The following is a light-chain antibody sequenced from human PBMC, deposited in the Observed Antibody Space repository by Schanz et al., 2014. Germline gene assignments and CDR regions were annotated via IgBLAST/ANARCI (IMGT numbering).Light chain of an antibody. CDR2: DNN. CDR1: SSNIGSNF. Sequence: SVLTQPPSVSAAPGQKVTISCSGSSSNIGSNFVSWYQHLPRTAPKLLIYDNNKRPSGIPDRFSGSKSGTSATLGITGLQTGDEADYYCGTWDTSLSVGVFGGGTKLTVL. V-gene: IGLV1-51*01. J-gene: IGLJ3*02. CDR3: GTWDTSLSVGV.